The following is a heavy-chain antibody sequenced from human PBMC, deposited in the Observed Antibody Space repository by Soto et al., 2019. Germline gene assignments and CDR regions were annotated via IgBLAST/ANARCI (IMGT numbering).Heavy chain of an antibody. Sequence: GGSLRIYCAASGFTFSSYSMKWVRQAPGKGLEWVSYISSSSSTIYYADSVKGRFTISRDNAKNSLYLQMNSLRADDTAVYYCARVETGVSYYYYYYYYMEVWGKGTTVTVYS. D-gene: IGHD1-26*01. CDR1: GFTFSSYS. CDR2: ISSSSSTI. CDR3: ARVETGVSYYYYYYYYMEV. V-gene: IGHV3-48*04. J-gene: IGHJ6*03.